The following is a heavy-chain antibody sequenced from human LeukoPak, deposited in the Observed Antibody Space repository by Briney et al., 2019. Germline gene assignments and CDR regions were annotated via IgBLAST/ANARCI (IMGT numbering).Heavy chain of an antibody. Sequence: GGSLRLSCAASGFTFSSYAMSWVRRAPGKGLEWVSPISGSGGGTYYADSVKGRFTISRDNSKNTLYLQMNSLRDEDTAVYYCAKSRGATDYYGLDVWGQGTTVTVSS. J-gene: IGHJ6*02. CDR2: ISGSGGGT. V-gene: IGHV3-23*01. CDR3: AKSRGATDYYGLDV. CDR1: GFTFSSYA.